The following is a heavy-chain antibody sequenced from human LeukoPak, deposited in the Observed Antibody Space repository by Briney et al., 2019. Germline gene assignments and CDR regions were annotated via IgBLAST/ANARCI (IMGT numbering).Heavy chain of an antibody. CDR3: ARHGDYCFDL. D-gene: IGHD4-17*01. Sequence: PGGSLRLSCAASGFTFSSRWMGCVRQAPGKGLEWVANIRNDGLTQYYLDSVKGRFTISRDNAKDSLSLQMNSLRAEDTAVYFCARHGDYCFDLWGQGTLVTVSS. V-gene: IGHV3-7*01. J-gene: IGHJ4*02. CDR2: IRNDGLTQ. CDR1: GFTFSSRW.